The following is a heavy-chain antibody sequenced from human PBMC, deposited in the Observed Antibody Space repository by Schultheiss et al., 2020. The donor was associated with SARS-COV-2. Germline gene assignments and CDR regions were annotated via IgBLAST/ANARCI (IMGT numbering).Heavy chain of an antibody. D-gene: IGHD3-3*01. CDR3: AFNDFWSGYRYYYYGMDV. CDR1: GGSISSDSYY. V-gene: IGHV4-39*01. Sequence: SETLSLTCTVSGGSISSDSYYWSWIRQHPGKGLEWIGYIYYSGSTYYNPSLKSRVTISVDTSKNQFSLKLSSVTAADTAVYYCAFNDFWSGYRYYYYGMDVWGQGTTVTVSS. CDR2: IYYSGST. J-gene: IGHJ6*02.